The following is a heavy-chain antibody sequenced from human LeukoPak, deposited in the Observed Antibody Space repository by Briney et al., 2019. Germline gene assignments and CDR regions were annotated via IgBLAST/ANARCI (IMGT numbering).Heavy chain of an antibody. D-gene: IGHD1-1*01. CDR3: ARIDWTPDS. J-gene: IGHJ4*02. Sequence: SQTLPLTCSVSGYSTSNGHVWAWIRQPPGKGLEWIGTIHHSGNTYYNPSLQSRVTVSVDTSRNQFSLRVYSVTAADTGAYYCARIDWTPDSWGQGTLVTVSS. CDR1: GYSTSNGHV. V-gene: IGHV4-38-2*02. CDR2: IHHSGNT.